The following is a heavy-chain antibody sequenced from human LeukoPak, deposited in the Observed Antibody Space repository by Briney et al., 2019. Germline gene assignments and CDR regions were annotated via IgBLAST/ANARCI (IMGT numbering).Heavy chain of an antibody. CDR3: ARDLAPRYGIAAAGTRAYYFDY. CDR2: INHSGST. CDR1: GGSFSGYY. V-gene: IGHV4-34*01. D-gene: IGHD6-13*01. Sequence: SETLSLTCAVYGGSFSGYYWSWIRQPPGKGLEWIGEINHSGSTNYNPSLKSRVTISVDTSKNQFSLQLNSVTPEDTAVYYCARDLAPRYGIAAAGTRAYYFDYWGQGTLVTVSS. J-gene: IGHJ4*02.